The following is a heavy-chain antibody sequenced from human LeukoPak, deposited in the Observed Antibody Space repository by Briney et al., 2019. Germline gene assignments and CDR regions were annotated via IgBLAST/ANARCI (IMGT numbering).Heavy chain of an antibody. J-gene: IGHJ4*02. CDR1: GGSISSSSYY. CDR3: ARHFPGVAVAGYYFDY. V-gene: IGHV4-39*01. Sequence: SETLSLTCTVSGGSISSSSYYWGWIRQPPGKGLEWIGSIYYSGSTYYNPSLKSRVTISVDTSKNQFSLKLSSVTAADTAVYYCARHFPGVAVAGYYFDYWGQGTLVTVSS. D-gene: IGHD6-19*01. CDR2: IYYSGST.